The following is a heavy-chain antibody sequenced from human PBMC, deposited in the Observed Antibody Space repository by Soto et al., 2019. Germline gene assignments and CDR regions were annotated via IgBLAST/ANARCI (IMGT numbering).Heavy chain of an antibody. D-gene: IGHD1-26*01. J-gene: IGHJ5*02. V-gene: IGHV3-48*02. Sequence: GGSLRLSCAASGFTFSSYSMNWVRQAPGKGLEWVSYISSSSSTIYYADSVKGRFTISRDNAKNSLYLQMNSLRDEDTAVYYCASGGRGGSYPNWFAPWGQGTLVTVSS. CDR3: ASGGRGGSYPNWFAP. CDR2: ISSSSSTI. CDR1: GFTFSSYS.